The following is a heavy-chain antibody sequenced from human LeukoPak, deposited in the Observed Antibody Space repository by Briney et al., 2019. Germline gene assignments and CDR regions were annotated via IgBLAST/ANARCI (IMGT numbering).Heavy chain of an antibody. D-gene: IGHD3-22*01. CDR1: GGSFRSGSHD. V-gene: IGHV4-61*02. CDR3: ARDYFDSSLYLGF. J-gene: IGHJ4*02. Sequence: SQTLSLTCTVSGGSFRSGSHDWNWIRQPAGKGLEWIGRIYTTGRTMYNPSLKSRVTMSIDTSKNQFSLKLTSVTAADTAVYYCARDYFDSSLYLGFWGQGTLVTVSS. CDR2: IYTTGRT.